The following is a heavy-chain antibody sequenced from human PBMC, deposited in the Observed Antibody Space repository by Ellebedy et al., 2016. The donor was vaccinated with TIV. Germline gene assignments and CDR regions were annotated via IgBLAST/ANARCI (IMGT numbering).Heavy chain of an antibody. Sequence: SETLSLXXTVSGGSISSSSYYWGWIRQPPGKGLEWIGSIYYSGSTYYNPSLKSRVTISVDTSKNQFSLKLSSVTAADTAVYYCASSPYDSSGYSYDAFDIWGQGTMVTVSS. J-gene: IGHJ3*02. CDR2: IYYSGST. V-gene: IGHV4-39*07. CDR3: ASSPYDSSGYSYDAFDI. CDR1: GGSISSSSYY. D-gene: IGHD3-22*01.